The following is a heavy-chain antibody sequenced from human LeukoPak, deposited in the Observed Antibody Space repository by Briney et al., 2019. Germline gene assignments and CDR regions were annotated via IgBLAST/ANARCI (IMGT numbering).Heavy chain of an antibody. CDR2: MNPNSGNT. J-gene: IGHJ3*02. V-gene: IGHV1-8*03. CDR3: ASLIGGGYDEDAFDI. Sequence: ASVKVSCKASGYTFTSYDINWMRQATGQGLEWMGWMNPNSGNTGYPQKFQGRVTITRNTSISTAYMELSSLRSEDTAVYYCASLIGGGYDEDAFDIWGQGTMVTVSS. CDR1: GYTFTSYD. D-gene: IGHD5-12*01.